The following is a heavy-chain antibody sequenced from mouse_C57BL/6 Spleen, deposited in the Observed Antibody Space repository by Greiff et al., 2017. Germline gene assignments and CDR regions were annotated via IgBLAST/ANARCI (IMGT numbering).Heavy chain of an antibody. D-gene: IGHD2-3*01. V-gene: IGHV1-80*01. CDR3: ASVYDGYYVYAMDY. CDR2: IYPGDGDT. CDR1: GYAFSSYW. J-gene: IGHJ4*01. Sequence: VQLQQSGAELVKPGASVKISCKASGYAFSSYWMNWVKQRPGKGLEWIGQIYPGDGDTNYNGKFKGKATLTADKSSSTAYMQLSSLTSEDSAVYFCASVYDGYYVYAMDYWGQGTSVTVSS.